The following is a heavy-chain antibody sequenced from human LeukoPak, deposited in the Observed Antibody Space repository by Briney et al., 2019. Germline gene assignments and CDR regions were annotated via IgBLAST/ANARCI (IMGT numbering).Heavy chain of an antibody. D-gene: IGHD5-24*01. CDR2: IYYSGST. J-gene: IGHJ4*02. CDR3: VRLRRDGYSYFDY. CDR1: GGSISSYY. Sequence: SETLSLTCTVSGGSISSYYWSWIRQPPGKGLEWIGYIYYSGSTNYNPSLKSRVTMSVDTSKNQFSLKLSSVTAEDTAVYYCVRLRRDGYSYFDYWGRGTLVTVSS. V-gene: IGHV4-59*08.